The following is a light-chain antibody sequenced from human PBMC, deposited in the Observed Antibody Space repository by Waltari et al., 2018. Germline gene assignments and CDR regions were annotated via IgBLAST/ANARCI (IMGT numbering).Light chain of an antibody. CDR2: GPS. J-gene: IGLJ1*01. Sequence: QSVLTQPPSVSGAPGQRVTLSCTGSSSNIGAGHDVHWYQQLPGTAPKILIYGPSPRPSGVPARFSGSKSGTSASLAISGLQAEDEADYYCQSYDSSLSAYVFGTGTKVTVL. CDR3: QSYDSSLSAYV. CDR1: SSNIGAGHD. V-gene: IGLV1-40*01.